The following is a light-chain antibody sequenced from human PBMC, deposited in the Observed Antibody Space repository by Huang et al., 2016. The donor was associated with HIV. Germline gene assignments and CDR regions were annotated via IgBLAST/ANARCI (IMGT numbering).Light chain of an antibody. CDR1: QSVGSN. Sequence: EMVMTQSPATLSVSPGERATLSCRASQSVGSNLAWYQQKRGQAPRLLIYGAATRATGIPARFSGSGSGTEFTLTISSLQSEDFEVYYCQQYNNWPPYTFGQGTKLEIK. J-gene: IGKJ2*01. V-gene: IGKV3-15*01. CDR2: GAA. CDR3: QQYNNWPPYT.